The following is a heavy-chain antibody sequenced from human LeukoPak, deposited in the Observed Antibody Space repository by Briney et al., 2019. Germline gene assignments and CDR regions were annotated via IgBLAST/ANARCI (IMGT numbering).Heavy chain of an antibody. CDR1: GFTFSAYA. J-gene: IGHJ4*02. CDR2: ILYDGTNK. Sequence: PGGSLRLSCAASGFTFSAYAMHWVRQAPGKGLEWVAAILYDGTNKYYADSVKGRFTISRDNSQNTLYLQMNSLRGEDTAVYYCARDITVTRFDYWGQGTLVTVSS. V-gene: IGHV3-30-3*01. D-gene: IGHD4-17*01. CDR3: ARDITVTRFDY.